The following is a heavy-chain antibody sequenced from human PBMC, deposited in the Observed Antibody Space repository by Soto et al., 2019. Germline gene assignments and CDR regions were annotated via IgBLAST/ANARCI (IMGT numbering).Heavy chain of an antibody. Sequence: WGPLRDSWGALGVNCGDLCRDWFRKAPGKGLEWVGRSRNKVNSYATAYAASVKGRFTISRDDSKNTAYLQMNSLKTEDTAVYYCTRWSVGATIDSWGQGILVTVSS. CDR1: GVNCGDLC. J-gene: IGHJ4*02. D-gene: IGHD1-26*01. V-gene: IGHV3-73*01. CDR2: SRNKVNSYAT. CDR3: TRWSVGATIDS.